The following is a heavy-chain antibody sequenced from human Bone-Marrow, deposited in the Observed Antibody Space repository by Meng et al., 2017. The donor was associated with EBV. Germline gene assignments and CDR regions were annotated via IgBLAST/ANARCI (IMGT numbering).Heavy chain of an antibody. CDR2: IYHSGST. V-gene: IGHV4-4*02. J-gene: IGHJ4*02. D-gene: IGHD6-6*01. CDR1: GGSISIFNW. CDR3: AREGGFYSSSPDY. Sequence: VQAKGRGPGLGKPSVTPSLSCSVFGGSISIFNWWSWVRQAPGKGLEWIGEIYHSGSTNYNPSLKSRVTISVDEPKNQFSLKLTSVTAADTAVYYCAREGGFYSSSPDYWGPGTLVTVSS.